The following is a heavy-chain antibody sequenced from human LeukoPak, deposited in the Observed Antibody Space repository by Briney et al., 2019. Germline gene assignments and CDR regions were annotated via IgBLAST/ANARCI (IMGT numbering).Heavy chain of an antibody. CDR2: IYYSGST. D-gene: IGHD3-10*01. CDR1: GGSISSYY. Sequence: SETLSLTCTVSGGSISSYYWSWIRQPPGKGLEWIGYIYYSGSTNYNPSLKSRVTISVDASKNQFSLKLSSVTAADTAVYYCARMYYYGSGSYSGVGKIWFDPWGQGTLVTVSS. J-gene: IGHJ5*02. CDR3: ARMYYYGSGSYSGVGKIWFDP. V-gene: IGHV4-59*01.